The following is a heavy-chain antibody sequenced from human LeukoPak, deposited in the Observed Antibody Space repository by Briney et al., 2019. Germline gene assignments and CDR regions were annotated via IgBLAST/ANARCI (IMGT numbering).Heavy chain of an antibody. CDR3: CRFCSGYYYIEY. D-gene: IGHD3-3*01. CDR1: GFTFSSYA. CDR2: ISGSGGSP. J-gene: IGHJ4*02. Sequence: GGSLSLSCAASGFTFSSYAMRWVRQAPGKGLEWVSAISGSGGSPYYADSVKGRFTISRDNSKNTLYLQMNSLRAEDTAVYNSCRFCSGYYYIEYWGEGTLDSVSS. V-gene: IGHV3-23*01.